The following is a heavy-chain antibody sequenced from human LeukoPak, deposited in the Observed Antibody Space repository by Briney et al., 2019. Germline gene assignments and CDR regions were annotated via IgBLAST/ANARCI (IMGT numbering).Heavy chain of an antibody. CDR3: AKDWGGYCSSTSCYYFDY. CDR2: IRYDGSNK. Sequence: GGSLRLSCAASGFTFSSYGMHWVRQAPGKGLEWVAFIRYDGSNKYYADSVKGRFTISRDNSKNTLYLQMNSLRAEDTAVYYCAKDWGGYCSSTSCYYFDYWGQGTLVTVSS. V-gene: IGHV3-30*02. J-gene: IGHJ4*02. D-gene: IGHD2-2*01. CDR1: GFTFSSYG.